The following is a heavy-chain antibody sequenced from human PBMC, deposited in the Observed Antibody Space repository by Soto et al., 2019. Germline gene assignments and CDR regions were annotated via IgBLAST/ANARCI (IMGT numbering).Heavy chain of an antibody. V-gene: IGHV1-69*06. D-gene: IGHD4-17*01. CDR2: IIPIFGTA. Sequence: SVTVSCKPSGGTYISYAISWVRQAPGQGLEWMGGIIPIFGTANYAQKFQGRVTITADKSTSTAYMELSSLRFEDKAVYYCAGLGDYDYWGKGTLVTVSS. CDR1: GGTYISYA. CDR3: AGLGDYDY. J-gene: IGHJ4*02.